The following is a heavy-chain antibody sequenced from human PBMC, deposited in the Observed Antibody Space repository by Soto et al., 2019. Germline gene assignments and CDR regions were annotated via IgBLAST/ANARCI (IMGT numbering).Heavy chain of an antibody. D-gene: IGHD2-2*01. Sequence: SETLSLTCTVSGGSISSGVYYWSWIRQPPGKGLEWIGYTYHTGSTYYNPSLKSRVTVSVDTSKNQFSLKLTSVTAADTAVYYCARVDSTRCYFDSWGHGTLVTVSS. CDR3: ARVDSTRCYFDS. V-gene: IGHV4-30-4*01. CDR2: TYHTGST. J-gene: IGHJ4*01. CDR1: GGSISSGVYY.